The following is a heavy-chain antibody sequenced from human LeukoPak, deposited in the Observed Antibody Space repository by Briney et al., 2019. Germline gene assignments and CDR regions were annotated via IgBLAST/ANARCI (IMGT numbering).Heavy chain of an antibody. D-gene: IGHD3-9*01. CDR2: ISAYSGDT. CDR3: ARVGAYDILTGYLYYFDY. Sequence: GASVKVSCKASGYTFTNYAISWVRQAPGQGLHWMGWISAYSGDTNYAQSLQGRVTMTTDTSTSTVYMELRSLRSDDTAVYYCARVGAYDILTGYLYYFDYWGQEPWSPSPQ. J-gene: IGHJ4*01. V-gene: IGHV1-18*01. CDR1: GYTFTNYA.